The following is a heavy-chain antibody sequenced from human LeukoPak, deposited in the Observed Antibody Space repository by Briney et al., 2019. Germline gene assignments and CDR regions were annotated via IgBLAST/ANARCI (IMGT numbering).Heavy chain of an antibody. J-gene: IGHJ3*02. CDR2: LSAGGIST. D-gene: IGHD3-22*01. CDR3: AKGGRVVVAFFDI. CDR1: GFTFSTYA. Sequence: GRSLRLSCAASGFTFSTYAMYWVRQAPGKGLEWVSALSAGGISTYYADSVKGRFTISRDNSKNTLYLQMNSLRAEDTAVYYCAKGGRVVVAFFDIWGQGTMVTVSS. V-gene: IGHV3-23*01.